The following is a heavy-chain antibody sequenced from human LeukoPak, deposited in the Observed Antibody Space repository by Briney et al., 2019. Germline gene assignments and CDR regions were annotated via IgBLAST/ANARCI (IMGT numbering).Heavy chain of an antibody. Sequence: ASVKVSCKASGYTFTSYYMHWVRQAPGQGLEWMGIINPSGGSTSYAQKFQGRVTMTRDTSTSTVYMELSSLRSEDTAVHYCARASKRVFGVVINPDFDYWGQGTLVTVSS. V-gene: IGHV1-46*01. J-gene: IGHJ4*02. CDR1: GYTFTSYY. D-gene: IGHD3-3*01. CDR2: INPSGGST. CDR3: ARASKRVFGVVINPDFDY.